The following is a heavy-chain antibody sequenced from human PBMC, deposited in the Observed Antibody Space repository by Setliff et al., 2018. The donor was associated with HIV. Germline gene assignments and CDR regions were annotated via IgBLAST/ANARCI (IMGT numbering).Heavy chain of an antibody. D-gene: IGHD3-10*01. CDR1: GYTFTNYY. CDR3: AGIRGGDAFDI. CDR2: INPTGHST. V-gene: IGHV1-46*01. J-gene: IGHJ3*02. Sequence: ASVKVSCKASGYTFTNYYMHWVRQAPGQGLEWMGVINPTGHSTTYAQKFQGRVTMTRDTSTSTVFMDLGSLRSEDTAVYYCAGIRGGDAFDIWGQGTMVTVSS.